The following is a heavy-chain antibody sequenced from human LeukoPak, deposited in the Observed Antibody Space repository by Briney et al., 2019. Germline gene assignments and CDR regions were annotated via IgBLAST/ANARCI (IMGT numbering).Heavy chain of an antibody. Sequence: GGSLRLSCAASGLTFSSYVMSWVRQAPGKGLEWVSGISGSGGSTYYADSVKGRFTISRDNSKNTLYLQMNSLRAEDTAVYYCAKAYYGSGSYASDAFDIWGQGTMVTVSS. D-gene: IGHD3-10*01. V-gene: IGHV3-23*01. CDR2: ISGSGGST. CDR3: AKAYYGSGSYASDAFDI. J-gene: IGHJ3*02. CDR1: GLTFSSYV.